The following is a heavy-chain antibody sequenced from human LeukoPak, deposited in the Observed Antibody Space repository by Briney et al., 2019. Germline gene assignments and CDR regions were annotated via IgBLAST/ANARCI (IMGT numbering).Heavy chain of an antibody. J-gene: IGHJ4*02. CDR2: IYYSGST. V-gene: IGHV4-39*07. CDR1: GGSISSSSYY. Sequence: SETLSLTCTVSGGSISSSSYYWGWIRQPPGKGLEWIGSIYYSGSTYYNPSLKSRVTISVDTSKNQFSLKLSSVTAADTAVYYCAIRVDIVAPFDYWGQGTLVTVSS. D-gene: IGHD5-12*01. CDR3: AIRVDIVAPFDY.